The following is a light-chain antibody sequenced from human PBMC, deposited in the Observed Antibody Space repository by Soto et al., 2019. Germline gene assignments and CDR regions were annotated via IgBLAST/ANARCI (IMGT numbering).Light chain of an antibody. CDR1: QSVSSN. Sequence: ETVMTQSPATLSVSPGERATLSCRASQSVSSNLAWYQQKPGRAPRLLIYDASSRATGIPDRFSGSGSGTDFTLTISRLEPEDFAVYYCQQYGSSGTFGQGTRVDIK. CDR3: QQYGSSGT. CDR2: DAS. V-gene: IGKV3-20*01. J-gene: IGKJ1*01.